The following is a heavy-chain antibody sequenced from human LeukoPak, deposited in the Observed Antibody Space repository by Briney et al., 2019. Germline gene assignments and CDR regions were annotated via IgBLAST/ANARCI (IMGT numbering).Heavy chain of an antibody. V-gene: IGHV1-2*04. D-gene: IGHD6-13*01. CDR1: GYAFTGYY. J-gene: IGHJ4*02. CDR2: INPNSGGT. CDR3: ARDRSRSTLDY. Sequence: ASVKVSCKASGYAFTGYYMHWVRQAPGQGLEWMGWINPNSGGTNYAQKFQGWVTMTRDTSISTAYMELSRLRSDDTAVYYCARDRSRSTLDYWGQGTLVTVSS.